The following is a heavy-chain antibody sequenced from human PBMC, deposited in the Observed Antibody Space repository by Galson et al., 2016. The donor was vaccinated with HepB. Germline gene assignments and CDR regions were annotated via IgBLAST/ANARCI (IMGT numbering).Heavy chain of an antibody. CDR1: GYTFTSYG. Sequence: SVKVSCKASGYTFTSYGISWVRQAPGQGLEWMGRINPDSGGTNFAQKFQGRVTMTRDTSISTAYMELSRLRYDDTAVYYCAREHHRRVPAQSWFDPWGQGSLVTVSS. CDR2: INPDSGGT. V-gene: IGHV1-2*06. J-gene: IGHJ5*02. CDR3: AREHHRRVPAQSWFDP. D-gene: IGHD2-15*01.